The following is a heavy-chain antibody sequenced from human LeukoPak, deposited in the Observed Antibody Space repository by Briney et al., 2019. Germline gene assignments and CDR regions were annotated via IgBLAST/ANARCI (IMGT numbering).Heavy chain of an antibody. CDR1: GGSISSSRYY. CDR2: LYYSGST. D-gene: IGHD6-6*01. CDR3: ARRDIAARLNWFDP. Sequence: KPSETLSLTCTVSGGSISSSRYYWGWIRQPPGKGLEWIGNLYYSGSTYYNPSLKSRVTISLDTSKNQFSLKLSSVTAADTAVYYCARRDIAARLNWFDPWGQGTLVTVSS. V-gene: IGHV4-39*01. J-gene: IGHJ5*02.